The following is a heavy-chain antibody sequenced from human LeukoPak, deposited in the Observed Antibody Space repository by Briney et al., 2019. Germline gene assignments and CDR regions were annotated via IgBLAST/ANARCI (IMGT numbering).Heavy chain of an antibody. V-gene: IGHV1-2*02. CDR3: AKDPGYGGTSAYFQH. CDR2: INPNSGGT. D-gene: IGHD4-23*01. CDR1: GYTFTGYY. Sequence: ASVTVSCKASGYTFTGYYMHWVRQAPGQGLEWMGWINPNSGGTNYAQKFQGRVTMTRDTSISTAYMELSRLRSDDTAVYYCAKDPGYGGTSAYFQHWGQGTLVTVSS. J-gene: IGHJ1*01.